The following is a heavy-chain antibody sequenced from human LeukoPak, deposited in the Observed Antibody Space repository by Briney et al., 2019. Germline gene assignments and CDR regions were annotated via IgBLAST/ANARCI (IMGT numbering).Heavy chain of an antibody. CDR3: ARRAYNWGAFDI. CDR2: ISPSGGDT. D-gene: IGHD5-24*01. V-gene: IGHV3-23*01. CDR1: GFTFTNYA. J-gene: IGHJ3*02. Sequence: GGSLRLSCAASGFTFTNYAMNWVRQPPGKGLEWVSTISPSGGDTYYADSVKGRFTISKDISKNTLYLQMNSLRAEDTAVYYCARRAYNWGAFDIWGQGTMVTVSS.